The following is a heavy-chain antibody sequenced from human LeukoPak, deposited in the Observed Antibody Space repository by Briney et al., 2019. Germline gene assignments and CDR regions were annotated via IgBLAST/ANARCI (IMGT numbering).Heavy chain of an antibody. CDR1: GFNFSTYN. CDR2: ISSSSRTR. J-gene: IGHJ4*02. V-gene: IGHV3-48*04. Sequence: SGGSLRLSCAASGFNFSTYNANWVGQAPGQGLDWVSYISSSSRTRYYADSVKGRFTISRDNAKDSLYLQMNSLRAEDTAVYYCVRESIGFDYWGQGTLVTVSS. D-gene: IGHD2-15*01. CDR3: VRESIGFDY.